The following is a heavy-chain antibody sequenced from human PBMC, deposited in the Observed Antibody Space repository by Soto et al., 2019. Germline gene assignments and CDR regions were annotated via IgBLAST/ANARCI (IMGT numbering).Heavy chain of an antibody. J-gene: IGHJ4*02. Sequence: GGSLRLSCVASGFTFSDYAMGWVRQAPGKGLEWVSGITSAGLTFYADPVKGRFTISRDTSKNMLYLYMNSLRGEDTALYYCAKGETGSIRPVHWGQGSLVTVSS. D-gene: IGHD2-21*01. CDR2: ITSAGLT. V-gene: IGHV3-23*01. CDR1: GFTFSDYA. CDR3: AKGETGSIRPVH.